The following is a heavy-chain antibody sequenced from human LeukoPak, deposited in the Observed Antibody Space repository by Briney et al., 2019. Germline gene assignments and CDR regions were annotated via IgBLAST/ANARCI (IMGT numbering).Heavy chain of an antibody. Sequence: SETLSLTCAVYGGSFSGYYWSWIRQPPGKGLEWIGEINHSGSTNYNPSPKSRVTISVDTSKNQFSLKLSSVTAADTAVYYCARETYYYDSSGTGWFDPWGQGTLVTVSS. CDR3: ARETYYYDSSGTGWFDP. D-gene: IGHD3-22*01. CDR1: GGSFSGYY. CDR2: INHSGST. V-gene: IGHV4-34*01. J-gene: IGHJ5*02.